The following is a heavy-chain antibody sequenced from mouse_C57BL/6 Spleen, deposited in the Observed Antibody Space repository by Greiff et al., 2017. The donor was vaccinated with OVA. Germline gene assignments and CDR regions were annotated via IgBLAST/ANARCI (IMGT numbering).Heavy chain of an antibody. CDR3: ARLITTGGY. J-gene: IGHJ2*01. Sequence: EVQVVESGGGLVKPGGSLKLSCAASGFTFSDYGMHWVRQAPEQGLEWVAYISSGRSTIYYADTVKGRFIISSDNAKNTLFLQMTRLRSEDTAMYYCARLITTGGYWGQGTTLTVSS. V-gene: IGHV5-17*01. CDR1: GFTFSDYG. D-gene: IGHD1-1*01. CDR2: ISSGRSTI.